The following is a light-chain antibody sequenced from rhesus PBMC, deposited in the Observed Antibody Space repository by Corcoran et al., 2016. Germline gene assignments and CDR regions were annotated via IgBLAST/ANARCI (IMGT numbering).Light chain of an antibody. CDR2: EVS. Sequence: DIVMTQTPLSLPVTPGEPASISCRSSQSLLHSGGKTYLDWYLQKPGQSPQLLIYEVSNRASGVLDRVGVSGSGTDFTRKISRVEAEDVGVYYCMKGIQLPLTFGGGTKVELK. CDR3: MKGIQLPLT. J-gene: IGKJ4*01. CDR1: QSLLHSGGKTY. V-gene: IGKV2-90*01.